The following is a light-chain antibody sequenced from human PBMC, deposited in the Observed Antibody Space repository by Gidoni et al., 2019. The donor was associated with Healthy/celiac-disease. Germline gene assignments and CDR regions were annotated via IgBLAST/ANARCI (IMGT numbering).Light chain of an antibody. Sequence: EIVMTQSPATLSVSPGERATLSCRTSQSVSSSLAWYQQKPGQAHRLLIFGASTRATGIPARFSGRGSGTEFTLTISSLQSEDFAVYYCQQDNNWPPLTFGGGTKVEIK. V-gene: IGKV3-15*01. J-gene: IGKJ4*01. CDR3: QQDNNWPPLT. CDR2: GAS. CDR1: QSVSSS.